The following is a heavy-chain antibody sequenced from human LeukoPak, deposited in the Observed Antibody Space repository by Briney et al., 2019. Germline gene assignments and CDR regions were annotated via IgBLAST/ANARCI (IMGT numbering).Heavy chain of an antibody. Sequence: SQTVALTCAISGDSVSSNSAAWNWIRQSPSRGLEWLGRTYYRSKWYNDYAVSVKSRITINPDTSKNQFSLQLNSVTPEDTAVYYCARANYDSSGLVDYWGQGTLVTVSS. J-gene: IGHJ4*02. CDR3: ARANYDSSGLVDY. D-gene: IGHD3-22*01. CDR2: TYYRSKWYN. V-gene: IGHV6-1*01. CDR1: GDSVSSNSAA.